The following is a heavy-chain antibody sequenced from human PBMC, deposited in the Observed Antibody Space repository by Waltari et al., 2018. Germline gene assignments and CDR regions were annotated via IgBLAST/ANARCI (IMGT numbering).Heavy chain of an antibody. CDR1: GYSIKSGYY. V-gene: IGHV4-38-2*02. CDR3: ARDHLDDYYYVDV. Sequence: QVRLQESGPRLVKPSETLSLTCTVSGYSIKSGYYWGWIRQPPGKGLEWIGSVHRTGGTYYNPSLKSRVAMSIDTSKNQFSLELNSVTAADTGVYYCARDHLDDYYYVDVWGRGATVTVSS. J-gene: IGHJ6*03. CDR2: VHRTGGT.